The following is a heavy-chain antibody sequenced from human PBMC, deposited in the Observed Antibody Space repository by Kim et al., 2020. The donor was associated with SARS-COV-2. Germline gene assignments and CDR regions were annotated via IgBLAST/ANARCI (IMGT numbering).Heavy chain of an antibody. D-gene: IGHD2-2*01. CDR1: GYTFISYG. CDR3: ARDFPMSCSSTRCPPHYYSYGMDV. Sequence: ASVKVSCKASGYTFISYGISWVRQAPGQGLEWMGWISGYNGNTNYAQKLQGRVTMTTDTSTSTAYMELRSLRSDDTAVYYCARDFPMSCSSTRCPPHYYSYGMDVWGQGTTITVSS. V-gene: IGHV1-18*01. CDR2: ISGYNGNT. J-gene: IGHJ6*02.